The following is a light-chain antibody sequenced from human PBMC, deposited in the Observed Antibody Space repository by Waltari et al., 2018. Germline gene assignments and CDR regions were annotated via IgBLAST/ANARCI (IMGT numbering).Light chain of an antibody. CDR2: VNSDGSH. J-gene: IGLJ3*02. Sequence: QLVLTQSPSASASLGASVKPTCSLSSGHSSNLIAWLPQRPERGPRYLMKVNSDGSHSNGDDIPDRFSGSSSGAERYLTISSLQSEDEADYYCETGGHGTWVFGGGTKLTVL. CDR1: SGHSSNL. V-gene: IGLV4-69*01. CDR3: ETGGHGTWV.